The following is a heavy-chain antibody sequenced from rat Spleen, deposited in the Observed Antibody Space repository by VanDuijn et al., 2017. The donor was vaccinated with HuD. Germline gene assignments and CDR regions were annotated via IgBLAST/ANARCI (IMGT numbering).Heavy chain of an antibody. V-gene: IGHV5S13*01. CDR1: GLTFNSYG. CDR3: ARHEATEGIVSSFDY. CDR2: ISPGGGNI. D-gene: IGHD1-11*01. J-gene: IGHJ2*01. Sequence: EVQLVESGGGLVQPGRSLKLSCAASGLTFNSYGMAWVRQAPTKGLEWVASISPGGGNIHYRDSVKGRFSISRDNAENTLYLQMDSLRSEDTATYYCARHEATEGIVSSFDYWGQGVMVTVSS.